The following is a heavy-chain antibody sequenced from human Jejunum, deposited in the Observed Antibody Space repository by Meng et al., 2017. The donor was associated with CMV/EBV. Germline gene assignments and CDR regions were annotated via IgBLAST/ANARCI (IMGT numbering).Heavy chain of an antibody. CDR1: GYTFNSSS. V-gene: IGHV7-4-1*01. CDR3: ARGNGWRFDY. CDR2: INNNTGTP. D-gene: IGHD6-19*01. J-gene: IGHJ4*02. Sequence: VDAGLELNKASASVKGSCQAAGYTFNSSSMNWVRHAPGQGLEWMGCINNNTGTPTYASGFTGLFIFPLDPSVSSAYLQIDSLKADDTAVYYCARGNGWRFDYWGQGTLVTVSS.